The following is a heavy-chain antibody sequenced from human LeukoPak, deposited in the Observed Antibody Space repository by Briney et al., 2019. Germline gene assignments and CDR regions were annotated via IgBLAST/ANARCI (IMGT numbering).Heavy chain of an antibody. CDR1: GFTFSDYY. V-gene: IGHV3-11*03. D-gene: IGHD6-13*01. CDR2: ISSSSSYT. Sequence: GGSLRLSCAASGFTFSDYYMSWIRQAPGKGLEWVSYISSSSSYTNYADSVKGRFTISRDNAKNSLYLQMNSLRAEDTAVYYCATKEGYSSSWPVGVDYWGQGTLVTVSS. CDR3: ATKEGYSSSWPVGVDY. J-gene: IGHJ4*02.